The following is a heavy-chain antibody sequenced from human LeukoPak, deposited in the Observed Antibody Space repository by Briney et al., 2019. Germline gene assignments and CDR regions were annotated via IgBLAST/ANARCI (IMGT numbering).Heavy chain of an antibody. Sequence: SETLSLTCTVSGGSISSGSYYWTWTRQPPGKGLEWIAYIYYSGSTNYNPSLKSRVTIPVDTSKNQFSLKLSSVTAADTAVYYCARVYYSNSYDYWYFDLWGRGTLVTVSS. D-gene: IGHD6-13*01. CDR1: GGSISSGSYY. CDR3: ARVYYSNSYDYWYFDL. V-gene: IGHV4-61*01. J-gene: IGHJ2*01. CDR2: IYYSGST.